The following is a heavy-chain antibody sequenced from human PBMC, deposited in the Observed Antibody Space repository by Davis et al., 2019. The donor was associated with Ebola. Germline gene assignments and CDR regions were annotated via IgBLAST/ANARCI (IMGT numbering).Heavy chain of an antibody. Sequence: LSLTCAVYGGSFSDYYMSWIRQAPGKGLEWVSYISSSGSTIYYADSVKGRFTISRDNAKNSLYLQMNSLRAEDTAVYYCARDINYYYGSGRDGDYYGMDVWGQGTTVTVSS. CDR2: ISSSGSTI. CDR3: ARDINYYYGSGRDGDYYGMDV. V-gene: IGHV3-11*01. J-gene: IGHJ6*02. CDR1: GGSFSDYY. D-gene: IGHD3-10*01.